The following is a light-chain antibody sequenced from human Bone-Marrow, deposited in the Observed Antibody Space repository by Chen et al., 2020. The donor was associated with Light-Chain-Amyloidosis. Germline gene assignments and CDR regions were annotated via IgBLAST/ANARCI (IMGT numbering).Light chain of an antibody. CDR3: QVWDRSSDRPV. J-gene: IGLJ3*02. Sequence: SYVRTQQSSVSVAPGQTATIACGGNNIGSTSVHWYQQTPGQVPLLVVYDDSDRPSGIPERLSGSNSGNTATLTISRVEAGDEADYYCQVWDRSSDRPVFGGGTKLTVL. V-gene: IGLV3-21*02. CDR1: NIGSTS. CDR2: DDS.